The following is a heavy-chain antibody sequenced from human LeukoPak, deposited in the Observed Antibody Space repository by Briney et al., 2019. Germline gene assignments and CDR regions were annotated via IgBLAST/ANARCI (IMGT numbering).Heavy chain of an antibody. CDR3: ARETRTARIGNY. CDR2: IYYSGST. Sequence: KPSETLSLTCTVSGGSISSSSYYWGWIRQPPGKGLEWIGSIYYSGSTYYNPSLKSRVTISVDTSKNQFSLKLSSVTAADTAVYYCARETRTARIGNYWGQGTLVTVSS. CDR1: GGSISSSSYY. J-gene: IGHJ4*02. V-gene: IGHV4-39*07. D-gene: IGHD1-1*01.